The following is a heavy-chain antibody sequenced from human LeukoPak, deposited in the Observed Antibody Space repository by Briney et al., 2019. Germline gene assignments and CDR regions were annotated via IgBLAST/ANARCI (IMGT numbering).Heavy chain of an antibody. D-gene: IGHD6-19*01. CDR2: INHSGST. V-gene: IGHV4-34*01. Sequence: PPETLSLTCAVYGGSFSGYYWSWIRQPPGMGLEWIGEINHSGSTNYNPSLKSRVTISVDTSKNQFSLKLSSVTAADTAVYYCARGQYSSGWEYYFDYWGQGTLVTVSS. J-gene: IGHJ4*02. CDR1: GGSFSGYY. CDR3: ARGQYSSGWEYYFDY.